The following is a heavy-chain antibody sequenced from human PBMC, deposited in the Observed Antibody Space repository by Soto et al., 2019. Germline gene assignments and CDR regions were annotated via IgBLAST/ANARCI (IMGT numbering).Heavy chain of an antibody. CDR1: GGSLNTYY. V-gene: IGHV4-59*01. J-gene: IGHJ5*02. CDR2: IYYSGRT. D-gene: IGHD1-1*01. CDR3: ARELEGGWFDP. Sequence: QMQLQESGPGLVKPSEALSLTCSVSGGSLNTYYWTWIRQPPGKGLEWIGYIYYSGRTNYNPSLKSRVTISLDTSKNQFSLKLTSVTAADTAVYYCARELEGGWFDPWGQGTLVTVSS.